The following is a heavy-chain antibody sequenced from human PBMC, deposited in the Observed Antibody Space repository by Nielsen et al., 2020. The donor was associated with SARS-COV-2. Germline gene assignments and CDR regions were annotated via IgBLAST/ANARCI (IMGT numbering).Heavy chain of an antibody. CDR3: ASDRGLGREGATYYYYAMDV. J-gene: IGHJ6*02. V-gene: IGHV4-30-4*01. Sequence: WIRQPPGKGLGWIGYIYYSGSTYYYPSLKCRVTISVETSKSQFSLKLSSVTAADTAVYYCASDRGLGREGATYYYYAMDVWGQGTTVTVSS. D-gene: IGHD1-26*01. CDR2: IYYSGST.